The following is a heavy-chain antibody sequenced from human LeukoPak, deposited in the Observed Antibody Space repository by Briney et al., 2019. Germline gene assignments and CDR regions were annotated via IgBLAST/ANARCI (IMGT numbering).Heavy chain of an antibody. D-gene: IGHD2-15*01. J-gene: IGHJ4*02. CDR2: IYYSGST. CDR1: GGSFSGYY. V-gene: IGHV4-59*01. CDR3: ARETCSGGSCFQFDF. Sequence: SETLSLSCAVYGGSFSGYYWSWIRQSPGKGLEWIGYIYYSGSTNYNPSLKSRVTISVDTSKNQFSLKLSSVTAADTAVYYCARETCSGGSCFQFDFWGQGTLVTVSS.